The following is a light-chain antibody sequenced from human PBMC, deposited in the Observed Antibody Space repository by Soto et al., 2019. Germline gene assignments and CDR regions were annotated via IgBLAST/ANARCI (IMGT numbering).Light chain of an antibody. V-gene: IGKV1-5*03. J-gene: IGKJ2*01. Sequence: DIQMTQSPSTLSASVGDRVTITCRASQSISSWLAWYQQKPGKAPKLLIYKASSLESGVPSRFSGSGSGTEFTLTISSLQPDYFATYYCQQYNIETTFGQGPKLEIK. CDR2: KAS. CDR3: QQYNIETT. CDR1: QSISSW.